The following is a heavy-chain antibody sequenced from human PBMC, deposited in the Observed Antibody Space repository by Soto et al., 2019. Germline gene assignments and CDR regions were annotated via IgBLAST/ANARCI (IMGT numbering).Heavy chain of an antibody. J-gene: IGHJ4*02. V-gene: IGHV3-23*01. CDR2: ISGSGGST. Sequence: GGSLRLSCAASGFTFSSYAMSWVRQAPGKGLEWVSAISGSGGSTYYADSVKGRFTISRDNSKTTLYLQMNSLRAEDTAVYYCASERGRRKYSSSWYVCDYWGQGTLVTVSS. CDR1: GFTFSSYA. D-gene: IGHD6-13*01. CDR3: ASERGRRKYSSSWYVCDY.